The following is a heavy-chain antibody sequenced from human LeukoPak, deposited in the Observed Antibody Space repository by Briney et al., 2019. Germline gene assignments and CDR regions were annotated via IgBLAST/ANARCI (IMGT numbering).Heavy chain of an antibody. CDR2: IYTSGST. D-gene: IGHD6-19*01. J-gene: IGHJ3*02. CDR1: GGSISSYY. V-gene: IGHV4-4*07. CDR3: ARDPGSGWYSAFDI. Sequence: SETLSLTCTVSGGSISSYYWSWIRQPAGKGLEWIGRIYTSGSTNYNPSLKSRVTMSVDTSKNQFSLKLSSVTAADTAVYYCARDPGSGWYSAFDIWGQGTMVTVSS.